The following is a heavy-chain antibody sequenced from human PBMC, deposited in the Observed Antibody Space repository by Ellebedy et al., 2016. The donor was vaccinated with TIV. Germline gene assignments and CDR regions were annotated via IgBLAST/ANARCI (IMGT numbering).Heavy chain of an antibody. CDR3: ARDLHASVYYYGMDV. CDR1: GFTVNNNY. J-gene: IGHJ6*02. Sequence: GESLKISCAASGFTVNNNYMNWVRQAPGKGLEWVSVIYSGGGPHYADSVKCRFTISRHNSKNTVYLQMNSLGAEDTAVNYCARDLHASVYYYGMDVWGQGTTVTVSS. CDR2: IYSGGGP. V-gene: IGHV3-66*01.